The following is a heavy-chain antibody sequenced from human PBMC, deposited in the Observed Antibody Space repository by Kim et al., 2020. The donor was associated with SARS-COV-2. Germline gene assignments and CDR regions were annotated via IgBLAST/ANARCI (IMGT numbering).Heavy chain of an antibody. CDR3: ARPIPAAARWDYGMDV. CDR1: GYTFTSYD. Sequence: ASVKVSCKASGYTFTSYDINWVRQATGQGLEWMGWMNPNSGNTGYAQKFQGRVTMTRNTSISTAYMELSSLRSEDTAVYYCARPIPAAARWDYGMDVWGQGTTVTVSS. J-gene: IGHJ6*02. CDR2: MNPNSGNT. D-gene: IGHD6-6*01. V-gene: IGHV1-8*01.